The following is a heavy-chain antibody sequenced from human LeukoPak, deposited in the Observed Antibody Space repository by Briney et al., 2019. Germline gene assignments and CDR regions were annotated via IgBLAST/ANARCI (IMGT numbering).Heavy chain of an antibody. CDR3: ATYYYDSGGFHFHH. Sequence: GGSLRLSCAASGFTCRSYGMHWVRQAPGKGLEYVSAISSNGGRTYYANSVKGRFTISRDNSRNTLYLQMGSLRAEDMAVYYCATYYYDSGGFHFHHWGQGTLVTVSS. D-gene: IGHD3-22*01. CDR1: GFTCRSYG. V-gene: IGHV3-64*01. J-gene: IGHJ1*01. CDR2: ISSNGGRT.